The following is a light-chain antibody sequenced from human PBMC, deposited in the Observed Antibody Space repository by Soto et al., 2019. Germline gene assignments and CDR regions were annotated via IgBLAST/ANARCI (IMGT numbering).Light chain of an antibody. Sequence: EIVLTQSPATLSLSPGERATLSCRASQSVSSYLAWYQQKPGQAPRLLIYDASNRATGIPARFSGSGSGTDFTLTTISREPEDFAVYYCQQHSNWPPLTFGGGTKVEIK. CDR1: QSVSSY. V-gene: IGKV3-11*01. CDR3: QQHSNWPPLT. CDR2: DAS. J-gene: IGKJ4*01.